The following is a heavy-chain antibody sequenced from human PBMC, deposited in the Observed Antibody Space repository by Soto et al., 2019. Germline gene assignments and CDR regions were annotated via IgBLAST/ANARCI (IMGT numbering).Heavy chain of an antibody. V-gene: IGHV1-18*01. CDR1: GYTFTSYG. J-gene: IGHJ4*02. D-gene: IGHD6-19*01. CDR3: ASGDYSSGWHALDY. CDR2: ISAYNGNT. Sequence: QVQLVQSGAEVKKPGASVKVSCKASGYTFTSYGISWVRQAPGQGLEWMGWISAYNGNTNYAQKLQGRVTMPTDTAPSTAYMALRSLSSDDTAVYYCASGDYSSGWHALDYWGQGTLVTLPS.